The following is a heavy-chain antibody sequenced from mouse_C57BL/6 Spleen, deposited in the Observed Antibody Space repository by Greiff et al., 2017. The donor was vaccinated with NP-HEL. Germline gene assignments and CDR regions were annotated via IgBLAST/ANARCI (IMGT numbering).Heavy chain of an antibody. CDR2: IYPGDGDT. Sequence: VQRVESGPELVKPGASVKISCKASGYAFSSSWMNWVKQRPGKGLEWIGRIYPGDGDTNYNGKFKGKATLTADKSSSTAYMQLSSLTSEDSAVYFCARGGGNYDYWGQGTTLTVSS. CDR1: GYAFSSSW. CDR3: ARGGGNYDY. V-gene: IGHV1-82*01. D-gene: IGHD2-1*01. J-gene: IGHJ2*01.